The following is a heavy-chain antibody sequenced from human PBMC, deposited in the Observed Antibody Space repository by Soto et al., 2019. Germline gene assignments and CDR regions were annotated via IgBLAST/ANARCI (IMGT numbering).Heavy chain of an antibody. Sequence: ASVKVSCKVSGYTLTELSMHWVRQAPGKGLEWMGGFDPEDGETIYAQKFQGRVTITEDTSTDTAYMELSSLKSEDTAVYYCATPGDKASPEGGISYDNIGWGQGTLVTVS. CDR1: GYTLTELS. CDR3: ATPGDKASPEGGISYDNIG. J-gene: IGHJ4*02. CDR2: FDPEDGET. D-gene: IGHD3-22*01. V-gene: IGHV1-24*01.